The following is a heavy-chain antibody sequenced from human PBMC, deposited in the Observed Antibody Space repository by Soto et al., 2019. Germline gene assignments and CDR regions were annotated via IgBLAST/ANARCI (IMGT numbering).Heavy chain of an antibody. J-gene: IGHJ4*02. CDR3: ARTSLVQQLGY. CDR1: GGSVGSGDYY. D-gene: IGHD6-13*01. Sequence: QVQLQESGPGLVKPSQTVSLTCTVSGGSVGSGDYYWSWIRQPPGSGPEWIGHIHYSGTTYYTPPFEGRVTISLDTANKPFSLQPRSVAAAAAAVHFCARTSLVQQLGYWGQGTQVTVSS. CDR2: IHYSGTT. V-gene: IGHV4-30-4*01.